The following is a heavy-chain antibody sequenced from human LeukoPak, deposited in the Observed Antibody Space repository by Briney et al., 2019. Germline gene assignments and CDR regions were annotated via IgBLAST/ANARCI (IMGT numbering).Heavy chain of an antibody. J-gene: IGHJ4*02. V-gene: IGHV4-31*03. CDR2: IYYSGST. CDR1: GGSISSGGYY. CDR3: ARDHNTRFFDY. D-gene: IGHD2-15*01. Sequence: SETLSLTCTVSGGSISSGGYYWSWIRQHPGKGLEWIGYIYYSGSTYYNPSLKSRVTISVDTSKNQFSLKLSSVTAADTAVYYCARDHNTRFFDYWGQGTLVTVSS.